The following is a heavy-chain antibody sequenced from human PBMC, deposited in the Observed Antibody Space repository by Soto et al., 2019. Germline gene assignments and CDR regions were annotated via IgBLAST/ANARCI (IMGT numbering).Heavy chain of an antibody. CDR2: INPNGGAT. CDR3: ARASKLRAPRGYYFDY. J-gene: IGHJ4*02. CDR1: GYTFTDYY. Sequence: GASVKVSCKASGYTFTDYYMHWVRQAPGQGLEWIGWINPNGGATNYAQKLHDRVSMTRDTSIRTAYMELSRLRSDDTAVYYCARASKLRAPRGYYFDYWGQGTLVTVSS. V-gene: IGHV1-2*02.